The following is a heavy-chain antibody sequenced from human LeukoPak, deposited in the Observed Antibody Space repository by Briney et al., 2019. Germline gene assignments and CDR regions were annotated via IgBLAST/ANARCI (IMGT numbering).Heavy chain of an antibody. J-gene: IGHJ6*02. Sequence: PGGSLRLSCAASGFTVSSNYMSWVRQAPGKGLEWVSVIYSGGSTYYADSVKGRFTISRDNSKNTLYLQMNSLRAEDTAVYYCARDSGSGWSQGYYYYYGMDVWGQGTTVTVSS. CDR3: ARDSGSGWSQGYYYYYGMDV. V-gene: IGHV3-53*01. D-gene: IGHD6-19*01. CDR2: IYSGGST. CDR1: GFTVSSNY.